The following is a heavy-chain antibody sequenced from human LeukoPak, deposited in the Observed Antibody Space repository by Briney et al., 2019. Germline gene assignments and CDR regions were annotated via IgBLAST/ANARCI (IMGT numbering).Heavy chain of an antibody. J-gene: IGHJ4*02. D-gene: IGHD1-26*01. Sequence: PGGSLRLSCAASGFTFSSYAMHWVRQAPGKGLEYVSAISSNGGSTYYANSVKGRFTIPRDNSKNTLYLQMGGLRAEDMAVYYCARDQEDSGSYYDPRFDYWGQGTLVTVSS. CDR2: ISSNGGST. CDR3: ARDQEDSGSYYDPRFDY. CDR1: GFTFSSYA. V-gene: IGHV3-64*01.